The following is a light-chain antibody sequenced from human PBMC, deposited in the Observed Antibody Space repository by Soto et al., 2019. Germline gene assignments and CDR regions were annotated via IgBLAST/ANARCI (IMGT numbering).Light chain of an antibody. CDR3: QQYNTWPLT. Sequence: ETVMTQSPVTLSASPGERATLSCWASQSVYSNLAWYQQKPGQAPRLRIYSTSTRATGIPARFSGSGSGTEFTLPISSRQSEDFAVYYCQQYNTWPLTFGGGTKVEIK. CDR2: STS. J-gene: IGKJ4*01. CDR1: QSVYSN. V-gene: IGKV3-15*01.